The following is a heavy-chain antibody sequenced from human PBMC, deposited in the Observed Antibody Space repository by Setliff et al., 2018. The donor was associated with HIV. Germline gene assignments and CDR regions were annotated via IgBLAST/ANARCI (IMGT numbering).Heavy chain of an antibody. Sequence: ASVKVSCKASGYTFTSYAIHWVRQAPGQRLEWMGWITVGDGNTKYSQKFRGRVTFTRDTSASTAYMELSGLGFEDTAVYYCARARDFQYMDVWGKGTAVTVSS. CDR3: ARARDFQYMDV. CDR2: ITVGDGNT. J-gene: IGHJ6*03. CDR1: GYTFTSYA. V-gene: IGHV1-3*01.